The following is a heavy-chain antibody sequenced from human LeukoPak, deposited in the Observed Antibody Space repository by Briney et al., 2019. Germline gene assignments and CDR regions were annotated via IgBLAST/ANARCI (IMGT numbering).Heavy chain of an antibody. D-gene: IGHD2-2*01. V-gene: IGHV4-39*01. CDR3: ARQGSSDGSYNWFDP. CDR2: IHYSGST. Sequence: SETLSLTCGVSGGSISRNTYYWGWIRQPPGKGLEWIGSIHYSGSTYYNPSLKSRVTISVDTSKNQFSLKLSSVTAADTAVYYCARQGSSDGSYNWFDPWGQGILVTVSS. J-gene: IGHJ5*02. CDR1: GGSISRNTYY.